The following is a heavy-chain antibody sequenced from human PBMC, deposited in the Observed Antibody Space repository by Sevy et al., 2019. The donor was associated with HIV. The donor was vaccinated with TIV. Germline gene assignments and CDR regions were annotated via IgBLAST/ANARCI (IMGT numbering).Heavy chain of an antibody. Sequence: ASVKVSCKASGYTFTGDYLHWVRQAPGHGLEWMGRVFPNSGGTNYAQKFQGGVTMTRDTSISTAYMELSRLRSDDTAVYYCARDGGGGTTNSGMDVWGQGTTVTVSS. D-gene: IGHD1-7*01. CDR2: VFPNSGGT. CDR1: GYTFTGDY. J-gene: IGHJ6*02. V-gene: IGHV1-2*06. CDR3: ARDGGGGTTNSGMDV.